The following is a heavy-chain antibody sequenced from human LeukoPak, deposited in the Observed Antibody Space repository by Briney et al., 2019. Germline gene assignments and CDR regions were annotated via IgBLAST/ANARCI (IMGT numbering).Heavy chain of an antibody. CDR1: GFTFSSYS. J-gene: IGHJ4*02. D-gene: IGHD6-6*01. CDR3: ARESEYSTNAFDY. V-gene: IGHV3-21*01. CDR2: ISSISSYI. Sequence: GGSLRLSCAASGFTFSSYSMNWVRQAPGKGLEWVSSISSISSYIHYADSVKGRFTISRDNAKNSLYLQMNSLRAEDTAVYYCARESEYSTNAFDYWGQGTLVTVSS.